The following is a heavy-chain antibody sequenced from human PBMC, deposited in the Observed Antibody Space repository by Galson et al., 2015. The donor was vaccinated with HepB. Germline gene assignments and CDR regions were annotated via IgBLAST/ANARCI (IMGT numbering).Heavy chain of an antibody. J-gene: IGHJ3*02. Sequence: PALVKPTQTLTLTCTFSGFSLSTSGMCVSWIRQPPGKALEWLARIDWDDDKYYSTSLKTRLTISKDTSKNQVVLTMTNMDPVDTATYYCARMATGYYYDSSGYYFDAFDIWGQGTMVTVSS. CDR1: GFSLSTSGMC. V-gene: IGHV2-70*11. CDR3: ARMATGYYYDSSGYYFDAFDI. D-gene: IGHD3-22*01. CDR2: IDWDDDK.